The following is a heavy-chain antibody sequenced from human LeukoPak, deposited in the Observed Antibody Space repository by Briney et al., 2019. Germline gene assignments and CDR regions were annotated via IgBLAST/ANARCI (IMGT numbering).Heavy chain of an antibody. Sequence: GGSLRLSCAASGFTFSDYYMSWIRQAPGKGLEWVSYISSSGSTIYYADSVKGRFTISRDNAKNSLYLQMNSLRAEDTAVYYCARDIAVPRVLNDAFDIWGQGTMVTVSS. CDR1: GFTFSDYY. V-gene: IGHV3-11*04. D-gene: IGHD6-19*01. J-gene: IGHJ3*02. CDR3: ARDIAVPRVLNDAFDI. CDR2: ISSSGSTI.